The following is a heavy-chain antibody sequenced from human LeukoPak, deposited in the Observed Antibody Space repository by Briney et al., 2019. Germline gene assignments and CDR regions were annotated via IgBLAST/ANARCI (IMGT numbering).Heavy chain of an antibody. CDR1: GYTFTGYY. J-gene: IGHJ4*02. V-gene: IGHV1-2*02. CDR2: INPNSGGT. CDR3: ARDLTVRKNSGSYE. D-gene: IGHD1-26*01. Sequence: ASVKVSCKASGYTFTGYYMHWVRRAPGQGLEWRGWINPNSGGTNYAQKFQGRVTMTRDTSISTAYMELSRLRSDDTAVYYCARDLTVRKNSGSYEWGQGTLVTVSS.